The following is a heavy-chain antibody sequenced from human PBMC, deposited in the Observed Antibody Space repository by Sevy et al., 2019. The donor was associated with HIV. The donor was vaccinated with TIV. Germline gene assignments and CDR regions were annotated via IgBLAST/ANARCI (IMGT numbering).Heavy chain of an antibody. V-gene: IGHV3-23*01. Sequence: GGSLRLSCAASGFTFSSYAMSWVRQAPGKGLEWVSTFSFGCGKINYADSVKGRFTISRDNSKNTLYLQMNSLRAEDTAIYYCAREGCSKPHDYWGQGTLVTVSS. CDR3: AREGCSKPHDY. CDR1: GFTFSSYA. D-gene: IGHD2-2*01. J-gene: IGHJ4*02. CDR2: FSFGCGKI.